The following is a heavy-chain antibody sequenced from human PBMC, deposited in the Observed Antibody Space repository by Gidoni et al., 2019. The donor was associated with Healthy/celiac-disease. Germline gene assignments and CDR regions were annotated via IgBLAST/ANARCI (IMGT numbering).Heavy chain of an antibody. D-gene: IGHD3-3*01. CDR1: GFTFSSYA. CDR2: IRGSDGRT. CDR3: AKDDVLRFLEWSGTSRFQH. J-gene: IGHJ1*01. V-gene: IGHV3-23*01. Sequence: EVQLLESGGGLVQPGVSLRLSCAASGFTFSSYAMSWVRQAPGTGLVWVSTIRGSDGRTYYADSVKGRFTISRDNSKNTLYLQMNSLRAEDTAVYYCAKDDVLRFLEWSGTSRFQHWGQGTLVTVSS.